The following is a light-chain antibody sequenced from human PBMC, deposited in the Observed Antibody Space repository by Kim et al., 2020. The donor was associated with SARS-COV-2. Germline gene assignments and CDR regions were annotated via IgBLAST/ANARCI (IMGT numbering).Light chain of an antibody. J-gene: IGLJ1*01. CDR1: KVGDKY. CDR2: QDS. V-gene: IGLV3-1*01. Sequence: SGSPGQTASITCTGDKVGDKYACWYQQKPGQSPVLFIYQDSKRPSGIPERFSGSNSGNTATLTISGTQAMDEADYYCQAWDSSTEGFGTGTKVTV. CDR3: QAWDSSTEG.